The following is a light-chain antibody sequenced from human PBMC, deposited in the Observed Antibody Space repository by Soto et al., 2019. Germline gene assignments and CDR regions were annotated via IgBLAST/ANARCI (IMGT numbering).Light chain of an antibody. Sequence: EVILTQSPGTLSLSPGERATLSCRASQSITASYLAWYQQNPGQAPRLLIYGTSNRATGIPDRFSGSGSGRDFTLSISRLEPEDFAVYYCQQYDNSPYTFGRGTRLEIK. CDR2: GTS. CDR1: QSITASY. CDR3: QQYDNSPYT. V-gene: IGKV3-20*01. J-gene: IGKJ2*01.